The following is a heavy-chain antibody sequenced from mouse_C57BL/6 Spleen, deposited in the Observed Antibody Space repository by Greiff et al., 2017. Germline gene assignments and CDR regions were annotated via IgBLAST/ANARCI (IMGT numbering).Heavy chain of an antibody. CDR1: GYTFTSYW. CDR3: AIRNWEYFDY. CDR2: IYPGSGST. Sequence: VQLQQPGAELVKPGASVKMSCKASGYTFTSYWITWVKQRPGQGLEWIGDIYPGSGSTNYNQKFKGKATLTVDKSSSTAYMQLSSLTSEDSAVYYCAIRNWEYFDYWGQGTTLTVSS. J-gene: IGHJ2*01. V-gene: IGHV1-55*01. D-gene: IGHD4-1*01.